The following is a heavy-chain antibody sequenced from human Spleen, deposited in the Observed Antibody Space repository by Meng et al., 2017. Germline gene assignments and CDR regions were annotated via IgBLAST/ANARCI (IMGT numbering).Heavy chain of an antibody. CDR1: GFAFSTYA. CDR3: TRDWIQLWSHYFDY. V-gene: IGHV3-23*01. CDR2: ISGSGGST. D-gene: IGHD5-18*01. Sequence: GESLKISCAASGFAFSTYAMNWVRQAPGKGPEWVSTISGSGGSTYYADSVRGRFTISRDDSKSIAYLQMNSLKTEDTAVYYCTRDWIQLWSHYFDYWGQGTLVTVSS. J-gene: IGHJ4*02.